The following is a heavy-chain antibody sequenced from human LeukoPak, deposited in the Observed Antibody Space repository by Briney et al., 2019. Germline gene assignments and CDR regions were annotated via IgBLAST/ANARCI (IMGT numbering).Heavy chain of an antibody. Sequence: PGGSLRLSCAASGFTFSNAWMSWVRQAPGKGLEWVGRIKSQSDGGTTDYAAPVKGRFTISRDDSKNTLYLQMNSLKTEDTAVYYCTRVIVATKDYWGQGTLVTVSS. CDR3: TRVIVATKDY. V-gene: IGHV3-15*01. J-gene: IGHJ4*02. CDR1: GFTFSNAW. CDR2: IKSQSDGGTT. D-gene: IGHD5-12*01.